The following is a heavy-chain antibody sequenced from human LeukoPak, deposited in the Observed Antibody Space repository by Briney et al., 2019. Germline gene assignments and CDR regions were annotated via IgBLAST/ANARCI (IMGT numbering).Heavy chain of an antibody. J-gene: IGHJ4*02. CDR2: ISYDGSNK. V-gene: IGHV3-30*18. D-gene: IGHD5-12*01. CDR1: GFTFSSYG. CDR3: AKDVSRSGYDSVFDY. Sequence: GGSLRLSCAASGFTFSSYGMHWVRQAPGKGLEWVAAISYDGSNKYYADSVKGRFTISRDDSKNTLYLQMNSLRAEDTAVYYCAKDVSRSGYDSVFDYWGQGTLVTVSS.